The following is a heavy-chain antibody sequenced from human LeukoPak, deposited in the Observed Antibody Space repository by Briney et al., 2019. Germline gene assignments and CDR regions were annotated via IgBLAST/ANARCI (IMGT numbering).Heavy chain of an antibody. D-gene: IGHD1-26*01. CDR3: AKDTSGSYYGRDY. Sequence: GGSLRLSCAASGFTFSNYAMTWVRQAPGKGLEWVSAISGSGSSTYYADSVKGRFTISRDNSKNTLFLQMNSLRAEDTALYYCAKDTSGSYYGRDYWGQGTLVTVSS. V-gene: IGHV3-23*01. CDR1: GFTFSNYA. CDR2: ISGSGSST. J-gene: IGHJ4*02.